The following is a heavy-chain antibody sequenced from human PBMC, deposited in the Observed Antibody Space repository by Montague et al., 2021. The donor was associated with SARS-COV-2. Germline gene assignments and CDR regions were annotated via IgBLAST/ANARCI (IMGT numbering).Heavy chain of an antibody. Sequence: PALVKPTQTLTLTCTFSGFSLSTSGMCVSWIRQPPGKALEWLALXDWDDDKYYSTSLKTRLTISKDTSKNQVVLTMTNMDPVDTATYYCATTNYDYFSGTKVAFDYWGQGTLVTVSS. D-gene: IGHD3-16*01. CDR2: XDWDDDK. V-gene: IGHV2-70*01. CDR1: GFSLSTSGMC. CDR3: ATTNYDYFSGTKVAFDY. J-gene: IGHJ4*02.